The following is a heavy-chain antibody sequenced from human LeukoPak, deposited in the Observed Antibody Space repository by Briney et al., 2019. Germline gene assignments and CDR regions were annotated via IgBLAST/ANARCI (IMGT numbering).Heavy chain of an antibody. CDR1: GFTFSSYW. J-gene: IGHJ4*02. D-gene: IGHD6-13*01. V-gene: IGHV3-7*01. Sequence: GGSLRLSCVASGFTFSSYWMSWVRQAPGKGLEWVANIKEDGSEKYYVDSVKGRFSISRDNAKNSLHLQMNSLRAEDTAVYYCARDSSQALNFDSWGQGTLVTVSS. CDR3: ARDSSQALNFDS. CDR2: IKEDGSEK.